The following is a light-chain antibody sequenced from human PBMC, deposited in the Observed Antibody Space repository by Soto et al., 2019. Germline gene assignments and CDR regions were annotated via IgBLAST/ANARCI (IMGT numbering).Light chain of an antibody. CDR2: AAS. J-gene: IGKJ1*01. CDR3: QQSYSTPRT. V-gene: IGKV1-39*01. Sequence: DIQMTQSPSSLSASVGDRVTITCRASQSISNYLNWYQQKPGKAPKLLMFAASSLQSGVPSRCSGGGSGTDFTLTSSSLQPEDFATYYCQQSYSTPRTFGQGTKVEIK. CDR1: QSISNY.